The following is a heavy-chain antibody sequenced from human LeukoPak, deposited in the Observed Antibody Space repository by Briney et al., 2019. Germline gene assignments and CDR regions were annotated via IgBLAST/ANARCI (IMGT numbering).Heavy chain of an antibody. Sequence: GGSLRLSCAASGSSFSSYWMHWVRQAPGKGLLWVSRINSDGSTTSYADSVKGRFTISRDNAKNTMYLQMNSLRAEDTAVYYCARFYGNAFDIWGQGTMVTVSS. CDR2: INSDGSTT. D-gene: IGHD2/OR15-2a*01. J-gene: IGHJ3*02. CDR3: ARFYGNAFDI. CDR1: GSSFSSYW. V-gene: IGHV3-74*01.